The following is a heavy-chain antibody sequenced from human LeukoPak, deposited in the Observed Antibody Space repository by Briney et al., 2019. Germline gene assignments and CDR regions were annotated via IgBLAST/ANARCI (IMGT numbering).Heavy chain of an antibody. V-gene: IGHV1-2*02. CDR1: GYTFTGYY. J-gene: IGHJ4*02. Sequence: ASVKVSCKASGYTFTGYYMHWVRQVPGQGLEWMGWMYPYSGGTNYAQNFQGRVTMTRDTSISTAYLDLSGLRSDDTAVYYCAREVWYYSEWGQGTLVTVSS. CDR3: AREVWYYSE. CDR2: MYPYSGGT. D-gene: IGHD6-13*01.